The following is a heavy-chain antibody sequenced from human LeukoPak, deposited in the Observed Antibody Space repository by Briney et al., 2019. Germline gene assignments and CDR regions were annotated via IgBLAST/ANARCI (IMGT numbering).Heavy chain of an antibody. Sequence: GGSLTLSCAASGCFFDDYSMRWVRQAPGKGLEWVGLISWNGGSTCYADSVKGRFTISRDNSKKSLYLQMNSLRTEDTALYYCAKAVVPATEGQWRGVDYWGQGPLVTVSS. V-gene: IGHV3-43*01. D-gene: IGHD2-2*01. CDR2: ISWNGGST. CDR1: GCFFDDYS. J-gene: IGHJ4*02. CDR3: AKAVVPATEGQWRGVDY.